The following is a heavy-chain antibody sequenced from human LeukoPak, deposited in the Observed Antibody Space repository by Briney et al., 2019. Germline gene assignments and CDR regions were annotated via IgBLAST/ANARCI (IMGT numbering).Heavy chain of an antibody. J-gene: IGHJ3*02. CDR3: ARVEPAVDAFDI. Sequence: GGSLRLSCAASGFTFSSYGMHWVRQAPGKGLEWVAFIRYDGSNKYYADSVKGRFTISRDNSKDTLYLQMNSLRAEDTAVYYCARVEPAVDAFDIWGQGTMVTVSS. D-gene: IGHD1-26*01. CDR2: IRYDGSNK. V-gene: IGHV3-30*02. CDR1: GFTFSSYG.